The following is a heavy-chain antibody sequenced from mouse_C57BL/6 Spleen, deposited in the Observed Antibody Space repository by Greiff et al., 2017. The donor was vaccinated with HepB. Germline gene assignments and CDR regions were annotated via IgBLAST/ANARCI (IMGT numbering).Heavy chain of an antibody. Sequence: QVQLQQPGAELVRPGSSVKLSCKASGYTFTSYWMHWVKQRPIQGLEWIGNIDPSDSETHYNQKFKDKATLTVDKSSSTAYMQLSSLTSEDSAVYYCAIESRGNSSGYEFAYWGQGTLVTVSA. D-gene: IGHD3-2*02. J-gene: IGHJ3*01. CDR1: GYTFTSYW. CDR2: IDPSDSET. V-gene: IGHV1-52*01. CDR3: AIESRGNSSGYEFAY.